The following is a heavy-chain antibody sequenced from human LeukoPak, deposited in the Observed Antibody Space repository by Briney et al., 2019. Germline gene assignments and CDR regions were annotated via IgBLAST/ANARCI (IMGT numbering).Heavy chain of an antibody. CDR2: INHRGAT. J-gene: IGHJ4*02. CDR1: GGSLSDRD. Sequence: PSETLSLTCAVFGGSLSDRDWSWIRQPPGKGLEWIGEINHRGATNYNPSLKSRVTLSLDTSKNQVSLKLNSLTAADTAVYYCARGKGDLSMIVMIVTAVEFYFDSWGPGTLVTVSS. V-gene: IGHV4-34*01. CDR3: ARGKGDLSMIVMIVTAVEFYFDS. D-gene: IGHD3-22*01.